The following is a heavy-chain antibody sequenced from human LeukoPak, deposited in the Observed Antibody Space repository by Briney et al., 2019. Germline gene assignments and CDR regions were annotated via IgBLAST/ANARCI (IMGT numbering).Heavy chain of an antibody. D-gene: IGHD2-2*01. CDR3: ARHMAGYCSTTSCSNFDY. CDR1: GYSFTSYW. CDR2: IDPSDSYT. Sequence: GESLKISCKGSGYSFTSYWISWVRQMPGKGLEWMGRIDPSDSYTNYSPSFQGHVTISADKSISAAYLQWSSLKASDTAVYYCARHMAGYCSTTSCSNFDYWGQGSLVTVPS. J-gene: IGHJ4*02. V-gene: IGHV5-10-1*01.